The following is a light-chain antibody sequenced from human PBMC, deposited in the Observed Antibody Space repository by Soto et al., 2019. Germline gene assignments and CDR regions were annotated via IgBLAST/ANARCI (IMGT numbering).Light chain of an antibody. V-gene: IGKV4-1*01. CDR3: QQYFGTPFT. CDR2: WAS. CDR1: QSVLNSSNNKNY. Sequence: DIVMTQSPDSLAVSLGERATINCKSSQSVLNSSNNKNYLVWYQQKPGQPPKLLIYWASTRESGVPDRFSGGGSGTDFTLTISSLQAEDVAVYYCQQYFGTPFTFGQGTKLEIK. J-gene: IGKJ2*01.